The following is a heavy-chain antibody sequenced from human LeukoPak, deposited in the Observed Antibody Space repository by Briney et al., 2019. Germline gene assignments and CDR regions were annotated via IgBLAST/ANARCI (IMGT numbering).Heavy chain of an antibody. V-gene: IGHV3-48*03. CDR1: GFTFSSYE. D-gene: IGHD2-2*01. Sequence: GGSLRLSCAASGFTFSSYEMNWVRQAPGKGLEWVSYISSSGSTIYYADSVKGRFTISRDNAKNSLYLQMNSLRAEDTAVYYCAREGDLGYCSSTSCYEGWFDYWGQGTLVTVSS. J-gene: IGHJ4*02. CDR3: AREGDLGYCSSTSCYEGWFDY. CDR2: ISSSGSTI.